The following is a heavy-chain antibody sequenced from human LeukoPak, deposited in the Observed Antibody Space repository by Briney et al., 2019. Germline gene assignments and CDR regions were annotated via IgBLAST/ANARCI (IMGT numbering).Heavy chain of an antibody. D-gene: IGHD6-13*01. CDR3: AKSSGSIAAAGGDDY. V-gene: IGHV3-23*01. J-gene: IGHJ4*02. Sequence: GSLRLSCAASGFTFSSYAMSWVRQAPGKGLEWVSVISGSGGSTYYADSVKGRFTISRDKSKNTLYLQMNSLRAEDTAVYYCAKSSGSIAAAGGDDYWGQGTLVTVSS. CDR2: ISGSGGST. CDR1: GFTFSSYA.